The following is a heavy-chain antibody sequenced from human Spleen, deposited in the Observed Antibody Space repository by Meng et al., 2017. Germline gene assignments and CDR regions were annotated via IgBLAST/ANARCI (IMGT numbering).Heavy chain of an antibody. D-gene: IGHD5-12*01. V-gene: IGHV3-15*05. CDR3: ARDLSNGGYDWDYYYYGMDV. CDR1: GFYFNNAW. Sequence: GESLKISCAASGFYFNNAWMSWVRQAPGKGLEWVGRIKSNTDGGTAEYAAPVTGRFTISRDNAKNSLFLQMNSLRAEDTALYYCARDLSNGGYDWDYYYYGMDVWGQGTTVTVSS. J-gene: IGHJ6*02. CDR2: IKSNTDGGTA.